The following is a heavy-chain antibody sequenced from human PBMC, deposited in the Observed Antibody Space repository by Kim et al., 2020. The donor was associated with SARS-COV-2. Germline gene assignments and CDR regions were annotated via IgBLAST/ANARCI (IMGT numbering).Heavy chain of an antibody. CDR2: LTGSGAST. CDR3: AKGSGAVAGTMV. V-gene: IGHV3-23*01. J-gene: IGHJ4*02. D-gene: IGHD6-19*01. CDR1: GFTFSSYP. Sequence: GGSPRLSCAASGFTFSSYPMIWVRQAPGKGLEWVSGLTGSGASTFYADSVRGRFTISRDNSKNTLFLQMNSLRAEDTAFYFCAKGSGAVAGTMVWGQGTLVTVSS.